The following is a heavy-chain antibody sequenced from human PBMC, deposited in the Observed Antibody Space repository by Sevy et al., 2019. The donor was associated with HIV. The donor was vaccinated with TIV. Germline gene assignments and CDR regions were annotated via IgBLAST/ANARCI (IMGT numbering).Heavy chain of an antibody. V-gene: IGHV3-48*02. CDR1: GFTFSSYS. CDR2: ISSSSTI. CDR3: ARVKSGYSGYGDAFDI. D-gene: IGHD5-12*01. J-gene: IGHJ3*02. Sequence: GGSLRLSCAASGFTFSSYSMNWVRQAPGKGLEWVSYISSSSTIYYADSVKGRFTISRDNAKNSLYLQMNSLRDEDTAVYYCARVKSGYSGYGDAFDIWGQGTMVTVSS.